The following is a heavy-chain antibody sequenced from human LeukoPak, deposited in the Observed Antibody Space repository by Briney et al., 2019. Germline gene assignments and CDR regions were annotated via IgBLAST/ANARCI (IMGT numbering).Heavy chain of an antibody. CDR3: ARGPIRDYGGNSGGY. V-gene: IGHV3-64*01. CDR2: ISSNGGST. D-gene: IGHD4-23*01. J-gene: IGHJ4*02. CDR1: GFTFSSYA. Sequence: GGSLRLSCAASGFTFSSYAMHWVRQAPGKGLEYVSAISSNGGSTYYANSVKGRFTISRDNSKNTLYLQMGSLRAEDMAVYYCARGPIRDYGGNSGGYWGQGTLVTVSS.